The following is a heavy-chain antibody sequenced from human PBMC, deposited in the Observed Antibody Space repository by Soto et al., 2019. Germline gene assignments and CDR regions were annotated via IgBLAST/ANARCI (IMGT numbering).Heavy chain of an antibody. J-gene: IGHJ3*02. D-gene: IGHD2-2*01. V-gene: IGHV4-59*01. CDR3: ARGELYCSSTSCYGAFDI. CDR2: IYYSGST. CDR1: GGSISSYY. Sequence: SETQSLTSTVSGGSISSYYWSWIRQPPGKGLEWIGYIYYSGSTNYNPSLKSRVTISVDTSKNQFSLKLSSVTAADTAVYYCARGELYCSSTSCYGAFDIWGQGTMVTVSS.